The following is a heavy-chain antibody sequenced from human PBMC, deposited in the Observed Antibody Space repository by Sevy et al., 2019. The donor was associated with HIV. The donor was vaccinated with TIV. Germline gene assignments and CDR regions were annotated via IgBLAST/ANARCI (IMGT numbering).Heavy chain of an antibody. Sequence: EGSLRLSCAASGFTFSNYAMSWVRQAPGKGLEWVSTFSFGCGKINYADSVKGRFTISRDNSKNTLYLQMNSLRAKDTALYYCAREGCSKPHDYWGQGTLVTVSS. D-gene: IGHD2-2*01. J-gene: IGHJ4*02. V-gene: IGHV3-23*01. CDR1: GFTFSNYA. CDR3: AREGCSKPHDY. CDR2: FSFGCGKI.